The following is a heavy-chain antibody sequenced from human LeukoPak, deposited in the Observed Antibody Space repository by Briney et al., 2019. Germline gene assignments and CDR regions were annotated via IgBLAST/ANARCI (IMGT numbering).Heavy chain of an antibody. CDR3: ARHAYYYGSGRRPRRGFDY. CDR2: IYYSGST. V-gene: IGHV4-38-2*02. D-gene: IGHD3-10*01. Sequence: PSETLSLTCTVSGYSISSGYYWGWIRQPPGQGLEWIGSIYYSGSTYYNPSLKSRVTISVDTSKNQFSLKLSSVTAADTAVYYCARHAYYYGSGRRPRRGFDYWGQGTLVTVSS. CDR1: GYSISSGYY. J-gene: IGHJ4*02.